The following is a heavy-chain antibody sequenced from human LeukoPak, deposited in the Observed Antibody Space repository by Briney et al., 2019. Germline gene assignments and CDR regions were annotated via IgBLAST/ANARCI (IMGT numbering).Heavy chain of an antibody. CDR3: ARRGSRSGYEWYFDY. V-gene: IGHV4-39*07. CDR1: GGSISTSYYY. D-gene: IGHD5-12*01. Sequence: SETLSLTCTVSGGSISTSYYYWGWVRQPPGKGLEWIGSIYYNGSTYYNPSLKSRVTISVDTSKNQFSLKLSSVTAADTAVYYCARRGSRSGYEWYFDYWGQGTLVTVSS. J-gene: IGHJ4*02. CDR2: IYYNGST.